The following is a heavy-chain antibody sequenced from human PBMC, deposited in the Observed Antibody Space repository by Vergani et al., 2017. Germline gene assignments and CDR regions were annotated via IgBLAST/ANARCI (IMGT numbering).Heavy chain of an antibody. CDR2: IYYSGNT. CDR3: ARRYCSTNSCSGFDY. D-gene: IGHD2-2*01. V-gene: IGHV4-61*10. J-gene: IGHJ4*02. CDR1: GGSVSSGNFY. Sequence: QVQLQESGPGLVKPSETLSLTCTVSGGSVSSGNFYWSWIRQPAGKGLEWIGHIYYSGNTNYNPSLKRRVTISVDTSKNQFSLKLSSVTAADMAVFFGARRYCSTNSCSGFDYWGQGTLVTVSS.